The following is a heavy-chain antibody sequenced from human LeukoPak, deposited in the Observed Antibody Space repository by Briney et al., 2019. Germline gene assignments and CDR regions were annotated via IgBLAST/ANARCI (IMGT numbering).Heavy chain of an antibody. CDR1: GSTFPDYD. CDR2: ISNSGNTI. V-gene: IGHV3-48*03. J-gene: IGHJ5*02. Sequence: GGSLRLSCAASGSTFPDYDMNWVRQAPGKGLEWVSYISNSGNTIYYADSVKGRFTISRDNAKNSLYLQMDSLRTDDTALYYCARESWFDPWDQGTLVTVSS. CDR3: ARESWFDP.